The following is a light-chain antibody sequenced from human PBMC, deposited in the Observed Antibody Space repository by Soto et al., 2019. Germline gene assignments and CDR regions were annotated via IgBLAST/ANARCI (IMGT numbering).Light chain of an antibody. CDR1: SSNIGAGYD. V-gene: IGLV1-40*01. CDR3: QSYDSLSLVV. J-gene: IGLJ2*01. CDR2: GNS. Sequence: QSVLTQPPSVSGAPGQRVTISCTGSSSNIGAGYDVHWYQQLPGTAPKLLIYGNSNRPSGVPDRFSGSKSGTSASLAITGLQAEDEADNYCQSYDSLSLVVFGGGTQLTVL.